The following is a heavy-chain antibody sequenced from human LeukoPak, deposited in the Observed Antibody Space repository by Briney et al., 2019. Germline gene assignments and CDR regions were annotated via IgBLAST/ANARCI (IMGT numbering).Heavy chain of an antibody. J-gene: IGHJ4*02. CDR3: ARVNDRYSSSFFDY. Sequence: GSVKVSCKASGYTFTGYYLHWVRQAPGQGLEWMGWINPNDGGTNYAQKFQGRVTITADKSTSTAYMELSSLRSEDTAVYYCARVNDRYSSSFFDYWGQGTLVTVSS. CDR2: INPNDGGT. D-gene: IGHD6-13*01. V-gene: IGHV1-2*02. CDR1: GYTFTGYY.